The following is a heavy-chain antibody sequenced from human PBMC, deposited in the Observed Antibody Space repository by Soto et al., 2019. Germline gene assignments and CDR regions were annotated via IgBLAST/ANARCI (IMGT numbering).Heavy chain of an antibody. CDR3: ANGKYGVRYYYGMDV. J-gene: IGHJ6*02. CDR2: ISFDGSER. D-gene: IGHD1-1*01. V-gene: IGHV3-30*18. CDR1: GLTYRDSG. Sequence: QVQLVESGGGVVQPGTSLRLSCVVSGLTYRDSGMHWVRQAPGKGLEWVAVISFDGSERHYRDSVKGRFSISRDNSRNTLYLQMNTLRCDDSAVYYSANGKYGVRYYYGMDVWGQGSTVTVSS.